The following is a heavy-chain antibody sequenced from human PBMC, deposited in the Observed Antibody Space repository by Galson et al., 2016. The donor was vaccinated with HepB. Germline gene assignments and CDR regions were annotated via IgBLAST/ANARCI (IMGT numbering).Heavy chain of an antibody. J-gene: IGHJ3*02. Sequence: SLRLSCAASEFIFSSYAMHWVRQAPGKGLEWVALISHDGTNKYYRDSVKGRFAISRDNSKSTLYLQMNSLRAEDTAVYYCARPLGIWWTYRKTPFDIWGQGTMVTVSS. CDR3: ARPLGIWWTYRKTPFDI. CDR2: ISHDGTNK. V-gene: IGHV3-30*09. CDR1: EFIFSSYA. D-gene: IGHD3-16*02.